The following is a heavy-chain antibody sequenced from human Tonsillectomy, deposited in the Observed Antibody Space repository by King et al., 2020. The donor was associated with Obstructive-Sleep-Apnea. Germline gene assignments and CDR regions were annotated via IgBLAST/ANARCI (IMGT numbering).Heavy chain of an antibody. V-gene: IGHV3-30*04. Sequence: VQLVESGGGVVQPGRSLRVSCAGSGFTFTNYPMYWVRQAPGKGLGWVAVISYDGNKKYYADSVKGRFSISRDNSKKTVDLQMDSLTPDDTAVYYCARDRRGWKNYYYYGMGVWGQGTTVTVSS. J-gene: IGHJ6*02. CDR3: ARDRRGWKNYYYYGMGV. CDR1: GFTFTNYP. CDR2: ISYDGNKK. D-gene: IGHD6-19*01.